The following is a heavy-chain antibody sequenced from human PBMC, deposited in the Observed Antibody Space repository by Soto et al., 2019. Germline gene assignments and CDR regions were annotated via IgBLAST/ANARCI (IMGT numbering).Heavy chain of an antibody. CDR1: GYTFSSYA. D-gene: IGHD3-22*01. CDR2: ISAYNGNT. J-gene: IGHJ4*02. Sequence: QVQLVQSGAEVKKPGASVKVSCKASGYTFSSYAISWVRQAPGQGLEWMGWISAYNGNTNYAQNFRGRVTMTTDTSTSTAYMELRSLRSDDTAVYYCARDPRVYYDSSGYYWVYWGQGTLVTVSS. V-gene: IGHV1-18*01. CDR3: ARDPRVYYDSSGYYWVY.